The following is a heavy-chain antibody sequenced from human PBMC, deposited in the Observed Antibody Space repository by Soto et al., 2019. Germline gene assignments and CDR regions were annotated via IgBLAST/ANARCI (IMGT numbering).Heavy chain of an antibody. CDR3: ASRDPGTSVDY. D-gene: IGHD1-7*01. Sequence: WETLSLTCAGSGGSFTSNNWWTWVRQPPGQGLEWIGEIYRTGSTNYNPSLKSRVTISLDKSENQFSLKVTSLTAADTAVYYCASRDPGTSVDYWGQGTLVT. J-gene: IGHJ4*02. CDR2: IYRTGST. V-gene: IGHV4-4*02. CDR1: GGSFTSNNW.